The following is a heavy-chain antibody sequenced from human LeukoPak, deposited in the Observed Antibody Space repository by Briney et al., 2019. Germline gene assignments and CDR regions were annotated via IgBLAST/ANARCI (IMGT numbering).Heavy chain of an antibody. Sequence: GGSLRLSCAASGFTFSSYGMTWVRQAPGKGLLWVSTISGSGASTFYADSVKGRFIISRDSSKNTLYLQMNSLRAEDTAVHYCASQRNWASDYWGQGTLVTVSS. V-gene: IGHV3-23*01. CDR3: ASQRNWASDY. D-gene: IGHD7-27*01. CDR2: ISGSGAST. J-gene: IGHJ4*02. CDR1: GFTFSSYG.